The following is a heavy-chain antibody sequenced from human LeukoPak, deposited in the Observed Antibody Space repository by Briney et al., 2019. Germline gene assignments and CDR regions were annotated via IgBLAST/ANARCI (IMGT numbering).Heavy chain of an antibody. CDR1: GGSISSYY. Sequence: PSETLSLTRTVSGGSISSYYWSWIRQPPGKGLEWIGYIYYSGSTNYNPSLKSRVTISVDTSKNQFSLKLSSVTAADTAVYYCARDLGSDAFDIWGQGTMVTVSS. J-gene: IGHJ3*02. CDR3: ARDLGSDAFDI. V-gene: IGHV4-59*01. CDR2: IYYSGST. D-gene: IGHD1-26*01.